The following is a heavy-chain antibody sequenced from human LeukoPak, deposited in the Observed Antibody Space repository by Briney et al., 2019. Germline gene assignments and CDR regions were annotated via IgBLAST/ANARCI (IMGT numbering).Heavy chain of an antibody. CDR1: GHTFTGYY. Sequence: ASVKVSCKVSGHTFTGYYMHWVRQAPGQGLEWMGWINLYSGGTRYGQKSQGRVTMTRDTSLRTAYMELSSLRSDDTAMYFCARGSEYSSSKLDSWGQGTLVTVSS. CDR3: ARGSEYSSSKLDS. J-gene: IGHJ4*02. CDR2: INLYSGGT. V-gene: IGHV1-2*02. D-gene: IGHD6-6*01.